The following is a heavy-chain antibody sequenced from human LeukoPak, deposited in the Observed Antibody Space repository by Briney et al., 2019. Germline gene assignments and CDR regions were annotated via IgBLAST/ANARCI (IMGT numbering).Heavy chain of an antibody. CDR3: ARGQYYYDSSGTNLFDY. CDR1: GYSISSSYY. CDR2: IYTSGST. Sequence: PSDTLSLTCAVSGYSISSSYYWSWIRQPAGKGLEWIGRIYTSGSTNYNPSLKSRVTMSVDTSKNQFSLKLSSVTAADTAVYYCARGQYYYDSSGTNLFDYWGQGTLVTVSS. V-gene: IGHV4-4*07. J-gene: IGHJ4*02. D-gene: IGHD3-22*01.